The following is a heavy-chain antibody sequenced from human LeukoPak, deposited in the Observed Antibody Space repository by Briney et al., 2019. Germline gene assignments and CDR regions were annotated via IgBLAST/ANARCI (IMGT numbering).Heavy chain of an antibody. Sequence: GGSLRLSCAASGLTVGTKYMNWVRQAPGKGLEWVSILYSGDDTYYADSVRGRFIVSRDSSKNTLYLHMSALRAEDTAVYYCARVGDHYHWYLDLWGRGTLVTVSS. CDR1: GLTVGTKY. J-gene: IGHJ2*01. CDR3: ARVGDHYHWYLDL. D-gene: IGHD3-10*01. CDR2: LYSGDDT. V-gene: IGHV3-53*01.